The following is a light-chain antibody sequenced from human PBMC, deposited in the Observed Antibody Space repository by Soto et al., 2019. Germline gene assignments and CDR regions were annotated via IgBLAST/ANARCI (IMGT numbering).Light chain of an antibody. CDR1: SSDVGGYNY. Sequence: QSVLTQPASVSGSRGQWITISCTGTSSDVGGYNYVSWYQQHPGKAPKFMIYDVSSRPSGVSNRFSGSKSGNTASLTISGLQAEDEADYYCCSYTTSNTRQIVFGTGTKVTVL. CDR2: DVS. CDR3: CSYTTSNTRQIV. J-gene: IGLJ1*01. V-gene: IGLV2-14*03.